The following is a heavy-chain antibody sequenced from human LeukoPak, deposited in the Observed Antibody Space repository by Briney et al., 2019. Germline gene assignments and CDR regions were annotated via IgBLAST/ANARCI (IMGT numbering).Heavy chain of an antibody. Sequence: SETLSLTCTVSGGSIGSYYWSWIRQPPGKGLEWIGYTSNGGSTKYSPSLESRLSISVDTSKNQISLRLNSVTAADTAVYYCASHYGPYYFDYWGQGTLVTVSS. D-gene: IGHD4-17*01. V-gene: IGHV4-59*08. CDR2: TSNGGST. CDR1: GGSIGSYY. CDR3: ASHYGPYYFDY. J-gene: IGHJ4*02.